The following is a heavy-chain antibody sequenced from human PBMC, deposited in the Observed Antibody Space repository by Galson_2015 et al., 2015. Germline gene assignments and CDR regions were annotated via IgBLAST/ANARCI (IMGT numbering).Heavy chain of an antibody. CDR2: ISVRDGST. CDR1: GFTFSKYA. D-gene: IGHD5-24*01. CDR3: AKDSGTGYMYSRFGY. Sequence: SLRLSCAASGFTFSKYAMRWVRQAPGKGLEWVSGISVRDGSTYYADSVKGRLTISRDNSKNTLFLQMNSMRAEDTAVYYCAKDSGTGYMYSRFGYWGQGTLVTVSS. V-gene: IGHV3-23*01. J-gene: IGHJ4*02.